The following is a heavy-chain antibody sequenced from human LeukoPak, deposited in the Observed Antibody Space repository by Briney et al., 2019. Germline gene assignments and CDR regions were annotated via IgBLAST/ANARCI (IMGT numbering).Heavy chain of an antibody. J-gene: IGHJ4*02. CDR2: IYYSGST. CDR3: ARRRNYYDSSGYYQSDFDY. Sequence: SETLSLTCTVSGGSISSSIYYWGWIRQSPGKGLEWIGSIYYSGSTYYNPSLRSRVTLSVDTSKNQYSLKVTSVTAADAAVYHCARRRNYYDSSGYYQSDFDYWGQGTLVTVSS. CDR1: GGSISSSIYY. V-gene: IGHV4-39*07. D-gene: IGHD3-22*01.